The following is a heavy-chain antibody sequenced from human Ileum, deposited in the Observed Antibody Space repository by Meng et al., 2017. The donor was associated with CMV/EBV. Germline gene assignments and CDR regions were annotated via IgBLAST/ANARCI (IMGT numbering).Heavy chain of an antibody. J-gene: IGHJ4*02. CDR1: GVSISSNNW. Sequence: QVQLQASGPGLVKPSGTLSLTCVVSGVSISSNNWWNWVRQPPGKGLEWIGEILQTGDANHNPSLRSRLTISMDKSKNQVSLILSSVTAADTAVYYCATARRGCSSNNCYLENWGQGTLVTVSS. V-gene: IGHV4/OR15-8*02. CDR2: ILQTGDA. CDR3: ATARRGCSSNNCYLEN. D-gene: IGHD2-2*01.